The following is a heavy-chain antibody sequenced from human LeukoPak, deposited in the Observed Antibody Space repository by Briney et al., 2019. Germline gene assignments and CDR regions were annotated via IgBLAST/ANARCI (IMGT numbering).Heavy chain of an antibody. CDR2: IYYTGST. V-gene: IGHV4-59*01. J-gene: IGHJ4*02. Sequence: SETLSLTCTVSGGSISIYYWSWIRQPPGKGLEYIGYIYYTGSTNYNPSLKSRVTMSVDTSKNQFSLKVNSVTAADTAVYYCARFSQYYDSPTHYLDYWGQGILVTVSS. CDR1: GGSISIYY. CDR3: ARFSQYYDSPTHYLDY. D-gene: IGHD2/OR15-2a*01.